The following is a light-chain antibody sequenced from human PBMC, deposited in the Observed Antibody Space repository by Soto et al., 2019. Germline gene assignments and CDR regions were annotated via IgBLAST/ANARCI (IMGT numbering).Light chain of an antibody. CDR3: QQYYSTPPRT. Sequence: DIVMTQSPDSLAVSLGERATINCKSSQSVLYSSNNKNYLAWYQQKPGQPPKLLIYWASTRESGVPDRFSGSGSGTDFTLTCSSLQAEDVAVYYCQQYYSTPPRTFGQGTKVEIK. V-gene: IGKV4-1*01. CDR2: WAS. CDR1: QSVLYSSNNKNY. J-gene: IGKJ1*01.